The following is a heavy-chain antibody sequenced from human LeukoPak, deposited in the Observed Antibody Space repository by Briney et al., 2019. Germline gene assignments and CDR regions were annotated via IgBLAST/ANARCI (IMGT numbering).Heavy chain of an antibody. CDR2: ISYNGRNN. CDR3: AKDNRGYFDF. V-gene: IGHV3-30*18. CDR1: GFTFYSYG. J-gene: IGHJ4*02. D-gene: IGHD3-16*01. Sequence: GGSLRLSCAASGFTFYSYGMHWVRQAPGKGLEWVALISYNGRNNYYADSVKGRFTISRDNSKNTLYLQVSSLRTEDTAVYFCAKDNRGYFDFWGQGTLVTVSS.